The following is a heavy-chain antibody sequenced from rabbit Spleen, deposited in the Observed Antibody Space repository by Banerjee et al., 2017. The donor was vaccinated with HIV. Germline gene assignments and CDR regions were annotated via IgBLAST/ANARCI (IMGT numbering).Heavy chain of an antibody. CDR1: GVSLNDKDV. D-gene: IGHD1-1*01. V-gene: IGHV1S40*01. CDR2: INMVTGKS. J-gene: IGHJ6*01. Sequence: QSLEESGGGLVKPEGSLTLTCKASGVSLNDKDVMCWVRQAPGKGLEWITCINMVTGKSVYASWAKGRFIMSRTSSTTVTLQMTRLTAADTATYFCARDTSSSFSSYGMDLWGPGTLVTVS. CDR3: ARDTSSSFSSYGMDL.